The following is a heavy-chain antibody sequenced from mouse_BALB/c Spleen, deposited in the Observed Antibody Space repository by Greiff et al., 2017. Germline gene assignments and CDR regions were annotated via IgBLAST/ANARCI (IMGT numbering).Heavy chain of an antibody. J-gene: IGHJ4*01. CDR2: IWSGGST. D-gene: IGHD4-1*01. CDR3: ASTGTGAMDY. CDR1: GFSLTSYG. V-gene: IGHV2-4-1*01. Sequence: VHLVESGPGLVQPSQSLSITCTVSGFSLTSYGVHWVRQSPGKGLEWLGVIWSGGSTDYNAAFISRLSISKDNSKSQVFFKMNSLQADDTVIYYCASTGTGAMDYWGQGTSVTVSS.